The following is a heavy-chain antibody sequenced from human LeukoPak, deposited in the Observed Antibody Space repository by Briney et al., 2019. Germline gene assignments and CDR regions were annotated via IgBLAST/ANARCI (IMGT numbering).Heavy chain of an antibody. CDR2: IYYSGST. D-gene: IGHD5-18*01. CDR1: GGSFSSGGYY. Sequence: PSQTLSLTCTVPGGSFSSGGYYWSWIRQHPGKGLEGVGNIYYSGSTYYTPSLKSRVTISVDTSKNQFSLKLSAVTAADTAVYYCARVYSYGYDLEFWGQGTGVIVSA. J-gene: IGHJ4*02. CDR3: ARVYSYGYDLEF. V-gene: IGHV4-31*03.